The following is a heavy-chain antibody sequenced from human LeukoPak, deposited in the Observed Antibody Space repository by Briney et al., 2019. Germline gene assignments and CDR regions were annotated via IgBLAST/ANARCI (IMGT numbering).Heavy chain of an antibody. CDR2: IIPIFGTA. CDR1: GGTFSSYA. CDR3: ASKVGRRYAFDI. Sequence: GASVKVSCKASGGTFSSYAISWVRQAPGQGLEWMGGIIPIFGTANYAQKFQGRVTITADESTSTAYMELSSLRSEDTAVYYCASKVGRRYAFDIWGQGTMVTVSS. D-gene: IGHD1-1*01. V-gene: IGHV1-69*01. J-gene: IGHJ3*02.